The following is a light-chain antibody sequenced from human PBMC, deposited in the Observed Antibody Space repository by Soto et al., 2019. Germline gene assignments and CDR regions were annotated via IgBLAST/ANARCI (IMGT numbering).Light chain of an antibody. CDR2: GAS. Sequence: EIVLTQSPATLSLSPGERATLSCRASQTVPGNYLVWLQHKPGQAPRLLIYGASTRATGIPDRFSGSGSGTDFTLTIARLEPEDFAVYYCHQYTSPPWTLGQGTKVETK. J-gene: IGKJ1*01. V-gene: IGKV3-20*01. CDR3: HQYTSPPWT. CDR1: QTVPGNY.